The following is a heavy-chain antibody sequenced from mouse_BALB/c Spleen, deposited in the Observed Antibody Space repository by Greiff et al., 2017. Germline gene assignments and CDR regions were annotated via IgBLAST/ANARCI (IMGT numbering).Heavy chain of an antibody. CDR3: ARLECQLVRFAY. CDR2: ISSGGSYT. D-gene: IGHD4-1*02. V-gene: IGHV5-6*01. CDR1: GFTFSSYG. Sequence: EVHLVESGGDLVKPGGSLKLSCAASGFTFSSYGMSWVRQTPDKRLEWVATISSGGSYTYYPDSVKGRFTISRDNAKNTLYLQMSSLKSEDTAMYYCARLECQLVRFAYWGQGTLVTVSA. J-gene: IGHJ3*01.